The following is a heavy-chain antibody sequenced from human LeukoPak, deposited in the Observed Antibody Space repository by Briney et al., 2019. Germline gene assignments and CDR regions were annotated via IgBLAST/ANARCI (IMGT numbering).Heavy chain of an antibody. CDR1: GFTFGNYM. CDR3: ASSGSYRFDY. J-gene: IGHJ4*02. D-gene: IGHD1-26*01. Sequence: GGSLRLSCAASGFTFGNYMMHWVRQAPGKGLVWVSRIKSDGITITYADSVKGRFTISRDNAKNTLYLQMNSLRDEDTAVYYCASSGSYRFDYWGQGTLVTVSS. V-gene: IGHV3-74*01. CDR2: IKSDGITI.